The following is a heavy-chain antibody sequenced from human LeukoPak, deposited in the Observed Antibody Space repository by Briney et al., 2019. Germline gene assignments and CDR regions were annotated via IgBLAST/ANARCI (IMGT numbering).Heavy chain of an antibody. Sequence: GGSLRLSCAASGFIFSSYVMSWVRQAPGKGLEWVSSISGRGGTTYCADSVKGRFPISRDNSKNTLYLQMNSLRAEDTAVYYCAEEVGNTSPTFDYWGQGTLVTVSS. D-gene: IGHD1-26*01. CDR2: ISGRGGTT. V-gene: IGHV3-23*01. CDR3: AEEVGNTSPTFDY. J-gene: IGHJ4*02. CDR1: GFIFSSYV.